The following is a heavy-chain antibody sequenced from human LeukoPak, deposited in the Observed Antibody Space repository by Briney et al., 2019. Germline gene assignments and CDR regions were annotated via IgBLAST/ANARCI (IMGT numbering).Heavy chain of an antibody. CDR3: ARDKRGYDFPTHYYYYMDV. CDR2: ISSSGSTI. CDR1: GFTFSSYE. D-gene: IGHD5-12*01. V-gene: IGHV3-48*03. Sequence: GGSLRLSCAASGFTFSSYEMNWVRQAPGKGLEWVSYISSSGSTIYYADSVKGRFTISRDNAKNSLYLQMNSLRAEDTAVYYCARDKRGYDFPTHYYYYMDVWGKGTTVTISS. J-gene: IGHJ6*03.